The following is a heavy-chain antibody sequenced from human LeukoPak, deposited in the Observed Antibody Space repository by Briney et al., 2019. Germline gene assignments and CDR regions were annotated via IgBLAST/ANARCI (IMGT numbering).Heavy chain of an antibody. D-gene: IGHD2-8*02. CDR3: ATGGLNWFDP. Sequence: KSSETLSLTCAVYGGSFSGYYWSWIRQPPGKGLEWIGEINHSGSTNYNPSLKSRVTISVDTSKNQFSLKLSSVTAADTAVYYCATGGLNWFDPWGQGTLVTVSS. V-gene: IGHV4-34*01. CDR2: INHSGST. J-gene: IGHJ5*02. CDR1: GGSFSGYY.